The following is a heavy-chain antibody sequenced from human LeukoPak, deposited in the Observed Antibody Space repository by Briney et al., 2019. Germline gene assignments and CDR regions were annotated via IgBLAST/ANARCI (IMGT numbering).Heavy chain of an antibody. V-gene: IGHV3-74*01. Sequence: GGSLRLSCPAPGFSFRNYWMHWVRHAPGEGLVWVSRINSDETGTSYADSVKGRFTISRDNAKNTLYLQMNSLKAEDTAVYYCARDGSLPDYWGQGTLVTVSS. CDR2: INSDETGT. CDR3: ARDGSLPDY. J-gene: IGHJ4*02. CDR1: GFSFRNYW.